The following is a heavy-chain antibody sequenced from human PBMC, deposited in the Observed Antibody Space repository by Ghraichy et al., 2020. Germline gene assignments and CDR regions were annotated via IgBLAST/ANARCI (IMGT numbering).Heavy chain of an antibody. J-gene: IGHJ4*02. D-gene: IGHD1-26*01. CDR3: ARALYSASGSSAFDY. CDR1: GYTFTNYD. CDR2: ISTYNHRT. V-gene: IGHV1-18*04. Sequence: ASVKVSCKPSGYTFTNYDISWVRQAPGQGLVWMGWISTYNHRTNYAQSFQDRVTLTTDTSTSTVYMDLKSLKSDDTAVYYCARALYSASGSSAFDYWGLGTLVTVSS.